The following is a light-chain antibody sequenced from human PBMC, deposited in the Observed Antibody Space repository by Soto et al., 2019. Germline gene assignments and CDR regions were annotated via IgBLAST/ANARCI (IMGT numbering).Light chain of an antibody. CDR2: DVN. J-gene: IGLJ1*01. CDR3: CSYAGSYPLV. Sequence: QSALTQPRSVSGSPGQSVTISCTGTSSDVGGYNYVSWYQQHPGKAPKLMIYDVNKRPSGAPDRFSGSKFGNTASLTISGLQAEDEADYYCCSYAGSYPLVFGSGTKVTVL. CDR1: SSDVGGYNY. V-gene: IGLV2-11*01.